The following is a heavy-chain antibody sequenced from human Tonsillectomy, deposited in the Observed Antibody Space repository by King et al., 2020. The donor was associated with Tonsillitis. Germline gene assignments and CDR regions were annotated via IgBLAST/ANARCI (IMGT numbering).Heavy chain of an antibody. CDR2: ISWNSGSI. CDR3: GKDRGGEWRMPIFNI. CDR1: GFTFDDYA. Sequence: VQLVESGGGLVQPGRSLRLSCAASGFTFDDYAMHWVRQAPGKGLEWVSGISWNSGSIGYAGSVKGRFTISRDNAKNSLYLQMNSLRPEDTALYFCGKDRGGEWRMPIFNIWGQGTMVTVSS. J-gene: IGHJ3*02. V-gene: IGHV3-9*01. D-gene: IGHD3-16*01.